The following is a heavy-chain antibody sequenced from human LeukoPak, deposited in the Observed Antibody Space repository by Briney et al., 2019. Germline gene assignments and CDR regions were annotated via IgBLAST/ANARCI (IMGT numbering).Heavy chain of an antibody. CDR1: GFTFRTYA. CDR2: ISDEGGTQ. Sequence: PGRSLRLSCAASGFTFRTYAMHWLRQAPGKGLEWVAVISDEGGTQHYADSVKGRFIISRDNPRNTLYLQMNILRTEDTAVYYCAKEGTPQVSTWYDLWGQGTQVIVSS. CDR3: AKEGTPQVSTWYDL. J-gene: IGHJ5*02. V-gene: IGHV3-30*04. D-gene: IGHD3-10*01.